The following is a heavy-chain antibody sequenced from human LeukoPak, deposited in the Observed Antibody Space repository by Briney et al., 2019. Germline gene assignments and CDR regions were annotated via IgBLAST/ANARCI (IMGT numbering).Heavy chain of an antibody. V-gene: IGHV1-69*05. CDR2: IIPIFGTA. Sequence: SVKVSCKASGGTFSSYAISWVRQAPGQGLEWMGRIIPIFGTANYAQKFQGRVTITTDESTSTAYMELSSLRSEDTAVYYCARDEHYYDSSGYIGYWGQGTLVTVSS. CDR1: GGTFSSYA. CDR3: ARDEHYYDSSGYIGY. D-gene: IGHD3-22*01. J-gene: IGHJ4*02.